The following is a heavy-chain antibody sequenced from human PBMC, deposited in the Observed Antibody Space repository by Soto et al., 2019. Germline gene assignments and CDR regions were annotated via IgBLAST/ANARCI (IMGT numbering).Heavy chain of an antibody. J-gene: IGHJ6*02. V-gene: IGHV4-31*03. D-gene: IGHD6-6*01. CDR2: IYYSGST. Sequence: SETLSLTCTVSGGSISSGGYYWSWIRQHPGKGLEWFGYIYYSGSTYYNPSLKSRVTISVDTSKNQFSLKLSSVTAADTAVYYCARGAGPRPLMDVWGQGTTVTVSS. CDR1: GGSISSGGYY. CDR3: ARGAGPRPLMDV.